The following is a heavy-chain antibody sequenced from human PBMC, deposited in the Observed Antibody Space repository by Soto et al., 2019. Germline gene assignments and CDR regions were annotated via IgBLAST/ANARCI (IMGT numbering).Heavy chain of an antibody. Sequence: SETLSLTCTVSGGSISSGDYYWSWIRQPPGKGLEWIGYIYYSGSTNYNPSLKSRVTISVDTSKNQFSLKLSSVTAADTAVYYCARLLVVPAAINWFDPWGQGTLVTVSS. CDR3: ARLLVVPAAINWFDP. CDR1: GGSISSGDYY. CDR2: IYYSGST. V-gene: IGHV4-61*08. J-gene: IGHJ5*02. D-gene: IGHD2-2*02.